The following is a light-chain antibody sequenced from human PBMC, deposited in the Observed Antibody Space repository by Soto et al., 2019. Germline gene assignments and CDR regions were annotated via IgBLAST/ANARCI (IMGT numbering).Light chain of an antibody. J-gene: IGKJ5*01. CDR1: PSVTNF. CDR3: QQRNVWPPVT. Sequence: EIVMTHSPATLSVSPLEIASLSFSASPSVTNFLAWYQQKPGQAPRLLIYGAFNRATGIPARFSGSGSGTDSTLTISSLEPEDSAVYYCQQRNVWPPVTFGQGTRLEIK. V-gene: IGKV3-11*01. CDR2: GAF.